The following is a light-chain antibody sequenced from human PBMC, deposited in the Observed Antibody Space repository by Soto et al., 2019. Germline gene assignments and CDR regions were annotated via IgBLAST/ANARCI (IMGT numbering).Light chain of an antibody. J-gene: IGKJ1*01. CDR3: HQYGSSPRT. Sequence: EIVLTQSPGTLSLSPGERATLSCRASQSVSSSYLAWYQQKPGQAPRLLIYGASSRATGIPDRFSGSGSGTDFTLTISILEPEEFAVYYCHQYGSSPRTFGQGTKVEIK. CDR2: GAS. CDR1: QSVSSSY. V-gene: IGKV3-20*01.